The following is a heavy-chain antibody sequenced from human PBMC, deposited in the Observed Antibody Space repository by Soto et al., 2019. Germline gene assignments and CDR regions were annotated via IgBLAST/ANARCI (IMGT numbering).Heavy chain of an antibody. CDR2: MNPNSGNT. Sequence: ASVKVSCKASGYTFTSYDINWVRQATGQGLEWMGWMNPNSGNTGYAQKFQGRVTMTRNTSISTAYMQLSSPRSEDTAVYYCTTVGYSSSWYPYYFDYWGQGTLVTVSS. V-gene: IGHV1-8*01. J-gene: IGHJ4*02. CDR1: GYTFTSYD. D-gene: IGHD6-13*01. CDR3: TTVGYSSSWYPYYFDY.